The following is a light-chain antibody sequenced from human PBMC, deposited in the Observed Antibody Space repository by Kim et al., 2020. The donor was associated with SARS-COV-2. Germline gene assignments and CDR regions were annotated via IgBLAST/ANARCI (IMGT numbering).Light chain of an antibody. J-gene: IGKJ2*03. Sequence: SASVGDRVTLTCRASQDIKTSLNWYHQKSGKAPKLLIYGASRLRSGFPSRFSGRGSGTEFTLTISDLQPEDITTYFCQQSSTTPLSFGRGTKLEI. CDR2: GAS. CDR1: QDIKTS. V-gene: IGKV1-39*01. CDR3: QQSSTTPLS.